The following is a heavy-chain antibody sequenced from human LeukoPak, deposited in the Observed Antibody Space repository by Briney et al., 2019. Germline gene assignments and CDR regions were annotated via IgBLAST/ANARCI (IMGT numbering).Heavy chain of an antibody. V-gene: IGHV4-59*08. CDR2: IYYSGST. D-gene: IGHD2-15*01. Sequence: SETLSLTCTVSGGSISSSYWSWIRQPPGKGLEWIGNIYYSGSTNYNASLKSRVTISIDTSKNQFSLKLSSVTDADTAVYYCARRGVVLPNFFDPWGQGTLVTVSS. J-gene: IGHJ5*02. CDR1: GGSISSSY. CDR3: ARRGVVLPNFFDP.